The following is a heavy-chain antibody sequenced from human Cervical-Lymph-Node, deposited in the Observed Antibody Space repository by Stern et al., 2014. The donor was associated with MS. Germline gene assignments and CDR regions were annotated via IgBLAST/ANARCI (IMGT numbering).Heavy chain of an antibody. CDR3: ARTGEDNWFDP. V-gene: IGHV4-31*03. CDR1: GGSISSGGYY. D-gene: IGHD7-27*01. Sequence: QVQLQESGPGLVKPSQTLSLTCTVSGGSISSGGYYWSWIPQHPGKGLVWIGSIYYSGTPYYNPSLKSRVTISVDTSKNQFSLKLSSVTAADTAVYYCARTGEDNWFDPWGQGTLVTVSS. J-gene: IGHJ5*02. CDR2: IYYSGTP.